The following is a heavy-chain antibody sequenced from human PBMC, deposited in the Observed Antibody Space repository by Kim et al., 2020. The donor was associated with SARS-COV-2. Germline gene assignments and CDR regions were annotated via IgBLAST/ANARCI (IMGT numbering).Heavy chain of an antibody. D-gene: IGHD6-13*01. J-gene: IGHJ4*02. V-gene: IGHV3-49*02. Sequence: SVKGRFTISRDDSKSIAYLQMNSLKTEDTAVYYCTRASGRMAAAGLGFDYWGQGTLVTVSS. CDR3: TRASGRMAAAGLGFDY.